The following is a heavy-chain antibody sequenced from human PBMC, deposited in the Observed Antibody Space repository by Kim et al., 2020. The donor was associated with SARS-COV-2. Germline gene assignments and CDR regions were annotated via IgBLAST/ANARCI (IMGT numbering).Heavy chain of an antibody. J-gene: IGHJ4*02. V-gene: IGHV1-18*01. CDR3: ARDRYYYDSSGHKFDY. D-gene: IGHD3-22*01. Sequence: KLQGRVTMTTDTSTRTAYMELRSLRSDDTAVYYCARDRYYYDSSGHKFDYWGQGTLVTVSS.